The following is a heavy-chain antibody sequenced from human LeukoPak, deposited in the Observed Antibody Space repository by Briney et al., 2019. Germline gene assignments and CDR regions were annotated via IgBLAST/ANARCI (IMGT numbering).Heavy chain of an antibody. J-gene: IGHJ4*02. CDR3: ASDYFDRTGYYGFIY. CDR2: IYNSGST. CDR1: GGSITNYY. Sequence: PSETLSLTCTVSGGSITNYYWSWIRQPPGKGLEWIGYIYNSGSTNYNPSLKSRVTISVDTSKNQFSLKLSSVTAADTAIYYCASDYFDRTGYYGFIYWGQGSLVTISS. D-gene: IGHD3-22*01. V-gene: IGHV4-59*12.